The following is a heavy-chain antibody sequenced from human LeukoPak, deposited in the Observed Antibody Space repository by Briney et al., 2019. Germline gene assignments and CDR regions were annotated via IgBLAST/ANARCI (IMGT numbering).Heavy chain of an antibody. V-gene: IGHV3-23*01. D-gene: IGHD1-26*01. CDR2: ISGSGGST. Sequence: GGSLRLSCAASGFTLSSYAMSWVRQAPGRGLEWVSAISGSGGSTYYADSVKGRFTISRDNSKNTLYLQMNSLRAEDTAVYYCAKDLSEYSGSPTAFDYWGQGTLVTVSS. CDR3: AKDLSEYSGSPTAFDY. CDR1: GFTLSSYA. J-gene: IGHJ4*02.